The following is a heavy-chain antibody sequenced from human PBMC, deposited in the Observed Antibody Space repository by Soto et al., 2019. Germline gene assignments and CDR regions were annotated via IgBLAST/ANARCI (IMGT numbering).Heavy chain of an antibody. CDR3: TRGGIPTQNWFDP. D-gene: IGHD2-2*02. CDR2: FKYGGSP. V-gene: IGHV4-59*11. J-gene: IGHJ5*02. Sequence: QVQLQESGPGLVKPSETLSLTCSVSGGSITSHFWNWIRQPPGKGLEWIAYFKYGGSPSYNPSLQSRVTVSSDTLRDQSSLTLNSVTAADTAVYYCTRGGIPTQNWFDPWGPGTLVTVSS. CDR1: GGSITSHF.